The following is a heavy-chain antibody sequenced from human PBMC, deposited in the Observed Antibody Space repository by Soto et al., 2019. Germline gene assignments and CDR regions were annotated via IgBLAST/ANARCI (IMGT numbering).Heavy chain of an antibody. D-gene: IGHD6-6*01. CDR2: INPSGGST. V-gene: IGHV1-46*01. CDR3: ARDSGLRAARRDSPNWFDP. CDR1: GYPFTSYY. J-gene: IGHJ5*02. Sequence: XSVKVSCKAAGYPFTSYYMHWVRQAPGQGLEWMGIINPSGGSTSYAQKFQCRVTMTRDTSTSTVYMELSSLRSEDTAVYYCARDSGLRAARRDSPNWFDPWGQRTLVTVPS.